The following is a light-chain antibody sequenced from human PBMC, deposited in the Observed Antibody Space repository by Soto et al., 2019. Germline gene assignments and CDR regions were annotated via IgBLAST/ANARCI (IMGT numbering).Light chain of an antibody. CDR3: PQRSNWPRT. CDR2: GAS. J-gene: IGKJ1*01. Sequence: PGTLSLAPVEIATLSCRASQTFSSNFLAWYQEKPGRAPRLLIYGASSRATGIPARFSGSGSGTDFTLTISSLEPEDLAVYFCPQRSNWPRTFGQGSKVAIK. V-gene: IGKV3D-20*02. CDR1: QTFSSNF.